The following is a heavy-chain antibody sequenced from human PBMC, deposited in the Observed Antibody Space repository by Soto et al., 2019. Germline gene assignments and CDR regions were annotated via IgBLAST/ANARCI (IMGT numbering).Heavy chain of an antibody. CDR3: AREGPGIAAAGTSPWWFDP. CDR2: TYYRSKWYN. D-gene: IGHD6-13*01. J-gene: IGHJ5*02. CDR1: GDSVSSNSAA. V-gene: IGHV6-1*01. Sequence: PSQTLSLTRAISGDSVSSNSAAWNWIRQSPSRGLEWLGRTYYRSKWYNDYAVSVKSRITINPDTSKNQFSLQLNSVTPEDTAVYYCAREGPGIAAAGTSPWWFDPWGQGTLVTVSS.